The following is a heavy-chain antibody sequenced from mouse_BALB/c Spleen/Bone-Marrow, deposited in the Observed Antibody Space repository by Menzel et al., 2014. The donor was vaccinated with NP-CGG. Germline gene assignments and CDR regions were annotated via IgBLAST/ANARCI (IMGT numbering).Heavy chain of an antibody. J-gene: IGHJ3*01. V-gene: IGHV4-1*02. D-gene: IGHD2-4*01. CDR2: INPDSSTI. CDR3: ARLGDYGWFAY. Sequence: EVQVVESGGGPVQPGGSLKLSCAASGFDFSRYWMSWVRQAPGKGLEWIGEINPDSSTINYTPSLKDKFIISRDNAKNTLYLQMSKVRSEDTALYYCARLGDYGWFAYWGQGTLVTVSA. CDR1: GFDFSRYW.